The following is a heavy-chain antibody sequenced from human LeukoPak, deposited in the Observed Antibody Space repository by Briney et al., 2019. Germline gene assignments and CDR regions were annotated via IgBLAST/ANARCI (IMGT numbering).Heavy chain of an antibody. CDR2: ISAYNGNT. CDR1: GGTFSSYA. CDR3: ARAPIWDNYMDV. Sequence: ASVKVSCKASGGTFSSYAISWVRQAPGQGLEWMGWISAYNGNTNYAQKLQGRVTMTTDTSTSTAYMELRSLRSDDTAVYYCARAPIWDNYMDVWGKGTTVTISS. D-gene: IGHD1-26*01. J-gene: IGHJ6*03. V-gene: IGHV1-18*01.